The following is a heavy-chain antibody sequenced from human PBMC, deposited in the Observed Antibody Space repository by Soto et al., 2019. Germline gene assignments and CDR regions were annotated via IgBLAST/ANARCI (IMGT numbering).Heavy chain of an antibody. CDR3: ARDGGYAYGSGNFYSDY. J-gene: IGHJ4*02. CDR2: IKQDGSER. CDR1: GFTFSSYW. V-gene: IGHV3-7*01. Sequence: GGSLRLSCAASGFTFSSYWMNWVRQAPGKGLEWVANIKQDGSERYYVDSVKGRFTISRDNAKNSLYLQMNSLRAEDTAVYYCARDGGYAYGSGNFYSDYWGEGTLVTVSS. D-gene: IGHD3-10*01.